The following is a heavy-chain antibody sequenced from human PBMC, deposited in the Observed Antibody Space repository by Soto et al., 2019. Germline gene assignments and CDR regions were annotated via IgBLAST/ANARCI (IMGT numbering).Heavy chain of an antibody. CDR1: GYTFTSYA. J-gene: IGHJ6*02. V-gene: IGHV1-3*01. CDR3: ARDGIAVAGDYGMDV. CDR2: INAGNGNT. D-gene: IGHD6-19*01. Sequence: ASVKVSCKASGYTFTSYAMHWVRQAPGQRLEWMGWINAGNGNTKYSQKFQGRVTITRDTSASTAYMELSSLRSEDTAVYYCARDGIAVAGDYGMDVWGQGTTVTV.